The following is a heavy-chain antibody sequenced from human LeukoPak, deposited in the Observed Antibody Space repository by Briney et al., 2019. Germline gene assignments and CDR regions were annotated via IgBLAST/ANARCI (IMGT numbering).Heavy chain of an antibody. J-gene: IGHJ4*02. V-gene: IGHV4-31*03. CDR3: ARVDSGRLDY. Sequence: PSETLSLTCTVSGGSISSGGYYWSWIRQHPGKGLEWIGCIYYSGSTYYNPSLKSRVTISVDTSKNQFSLKLSSVTAADTAVYYCARVDSGRLDYWGQGTLVTVSS. CDR2: IYYSGST. CDR1: GGSISSGGYY. D-gene: IGHD7-27*01.